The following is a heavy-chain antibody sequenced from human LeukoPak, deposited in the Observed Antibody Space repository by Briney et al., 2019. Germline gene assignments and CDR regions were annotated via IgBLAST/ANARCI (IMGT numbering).Heavy chain of an antibody. V-gene: IGHV3-74*01. CDR2: IHGDGTFT. D-gene: IGHD3-10*01. CDR3: ARDLVLGSGSYGQ. CDR1: GFTFSTYW. J-gene: IGHJ4*02. Sequence: GGPLRLSCAASGFTFSTYWMHWVRQAPGKGLVWVSRIHGDGTFTTSADSVKGRFTIFRDNAQNMVYLQMNSLRVEDTAVYYCARDLVLGSGSYGQWGQGTLVTVSS.